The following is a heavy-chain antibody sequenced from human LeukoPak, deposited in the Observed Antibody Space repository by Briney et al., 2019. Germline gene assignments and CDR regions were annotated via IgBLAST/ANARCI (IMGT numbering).Heavy chain of an antibody. Sequence: GGSLRLSCAASGFTFSSYAMNWVRQAPGKGLEWVSAIIASGRSTQYADSVKGRFTTSRDNSADTLYLQMNSLRAEDTAVYFCAKDTGWDPPSFDYWGQGTLVTVSS. CDR1: GFTFSSYA. CDR2: IIASGRST. D-gene: IGHD6-19*01. J-gene: IGHJ4*02. CDR3: AKDTGWDPPSFDY. V-gene: IGHV3-23*01.